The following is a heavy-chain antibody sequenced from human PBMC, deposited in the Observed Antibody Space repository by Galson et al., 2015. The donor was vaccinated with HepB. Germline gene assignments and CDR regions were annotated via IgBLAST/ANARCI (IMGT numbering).Heavy chain of an antibody. CDR3: AREWAYCGGDCYSAEYFQH. J-gene: IGHJ1*01. V-gene: IGHV7-4-1*02. D-gene: IGHD2-21*02. Sequence: SVKVSCKASGYTFTSYAMNWVRQAPGQGLEWMGWINTNTGNPTYAQGFTGRFVFSLDTSVSTAYLQISSLKAEDTAVYYCAREWAYCGGDCYSAEYFQHWGQGALVTVSS. CDR1: GYTFTSYA. CDR2: INTNTGNP.